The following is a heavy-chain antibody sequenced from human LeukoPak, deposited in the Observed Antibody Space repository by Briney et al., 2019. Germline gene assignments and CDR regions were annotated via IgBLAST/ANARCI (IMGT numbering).Heavy chain of an antibody. J-gene: IGHJ4*02. CDR3: ARDTGEFIPFNFDY. V-gene: IGHV4-38-2*02. Sequence: SETLSLTCTVSGYSISSGYYWGWIRQPPGKGLEWIGSIYHSGSTYYNPSLKSRVTISVDTSKNQFSLKLSSVTAADTAVYYCARDTGEFIPFNFDYWGQGTLVTVSS. D-gene: IGHD3-10*01. CDR1: GYSISSGYY. CDR2: IYHSGST.